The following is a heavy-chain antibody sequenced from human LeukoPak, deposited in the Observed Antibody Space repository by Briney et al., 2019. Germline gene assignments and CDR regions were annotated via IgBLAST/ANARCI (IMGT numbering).Heavy chain of an antibody. V-gene: IGHV3-23*01. J-gene: IGHJ4*02. CDR3: AKGRSIVGATRVDY. CDR2: ISGSGGST. CDR1: GFTFSIYA. D-gene: IGHD1-26*01. Sequence: GGSLRLSCAASGFTFSIYAMSWVRQAPGKGLEWVSAISGSGGSTYYADSVKGRFTISRDNSKNTLYLQMNSLRAEDTAVYYCAKGRSIVGATRVDYWGQGTLVTVSS.